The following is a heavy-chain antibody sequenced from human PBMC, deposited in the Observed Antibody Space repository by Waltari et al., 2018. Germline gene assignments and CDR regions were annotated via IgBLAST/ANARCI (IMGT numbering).Heavy chain of an antibody. Sequence: QVQLVQSGAEVKKPGSSVKVSCKASGGTFSSYAISWVRQAPGQGLEWMGGIIPSFGTANYAQKCQGRVTITADESTSTAYMELSSLRSEDTAVYYCARGVRYDFWSGFYYYGMDVWGQGTTVTVSS. D-gene: IGHD3-3*01. CDR3: ARGVRYDFWSGFYYYGMDV. CDR2: IIPSFGTA. CDR1: GGTFSSYA. J-gene: IGHJ6*02. V-gene: IGHV1-69*12.